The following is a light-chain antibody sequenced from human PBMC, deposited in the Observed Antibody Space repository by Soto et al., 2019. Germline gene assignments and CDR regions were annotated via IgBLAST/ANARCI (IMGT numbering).Light chain of an antibody. CDR1: SSNIGGNS. J-gene: IGLJ1*01. CDR3: GSWDSSLRAYV. V-gene: IGLV1-51*01. Sequence: QCVLTQPASLSAAPGQKVTISCSGSSSNIGGNSVSWYQQLPVTAPKLLIYDDNKRPSGIPYRFSGSKSGTSATLGITGFQTGDEADYYCGSWDSSLRAYVFGTGTKVTVL. CDR2: DDN.